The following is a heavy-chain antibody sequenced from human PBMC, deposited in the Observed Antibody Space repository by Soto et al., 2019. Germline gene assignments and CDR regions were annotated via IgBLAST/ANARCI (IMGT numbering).Heavy chain of an antibody. Sequence: EVQLVESGGDLVQPGRSLRLSCAASGFNFNDYGMHWVRQAPGKGLEWVSSISWNSVSIGYAGSVKGRFTISRDNAKNSLHLQMNTLRAEDTALYYCAKDMENGYNPYYYYGMDVWGQGTTVTVSS. CDR3: AKDMENGYNPYYYYGMDV. D-gene: IGHD3-10*01. CDR1: GFNFNDYG. V-gene: IGHV3-9*01. J-gene: IGHJ6*02. CDR2: ISWNSVSI.